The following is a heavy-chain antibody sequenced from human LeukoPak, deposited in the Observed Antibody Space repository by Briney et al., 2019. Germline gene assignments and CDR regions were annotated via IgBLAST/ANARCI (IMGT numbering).Heavy chain of an antibody. CDR3: ASGLRRDFWSGSLDAFDI. CDR2: ISSSSSYI. V-gene: IGHV3-21*04. Sequence: KAGGSLRLSCAASGFTFSSYSMNWVRQAPGKGLEWVSPISSSSSYIYYADSVKGRFTISRGNSKNTLYLQMNSLRAEDTAVYYCASGLRRDFWSGSLDAFDIWGQGTMVTVSS. J-gene: IGHJ3*02. D-gene: IGHD3-3*01. CDR1: GFTFSSYS.